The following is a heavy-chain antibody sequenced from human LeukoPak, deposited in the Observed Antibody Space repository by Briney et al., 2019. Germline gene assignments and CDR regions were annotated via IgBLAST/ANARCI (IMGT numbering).Heavy chain of an antibody. CDR2: INPNSGGT. CDR3: ARDGTPNYYGSGNYPGDY. V-gene: IGHV1-2*02. J-gene: IGHJ4*02. CDR1: GYTFTGYY. Sequence: ASVKVSCKASGYTFTGYYMHWVRQAPGQGLEWMGWINPNSGGTNYAQKFQGRVTMTRDTSISTAYMELSRLRSDDTAVYYCARDGTPNYYGSGNYPGDYWGQGTLVTVSS. D-gene: IGHD3-10*01.